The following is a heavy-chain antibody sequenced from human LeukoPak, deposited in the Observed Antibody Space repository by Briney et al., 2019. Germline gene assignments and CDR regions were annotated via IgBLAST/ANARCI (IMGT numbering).Heavy chain of an antibody. CDR1: GYSISSGYY. J-gene: IGHJ4*02. CDR3: ARPRAAPVYFDY. D-gene: IGHD6-13*01. Sequence: SETLSLTCTVSGYSISSGYYWGWIRQPPGKGLEWIGSIYYSGSTYYNPSLKSRVTISVDTSKNQFSLKLSSVTAADTAVYYCARPRAAPVYFDYWGQGTLVTVSS. V-gene: IGHV4-38-2*02. CDR2: IYYSGST.